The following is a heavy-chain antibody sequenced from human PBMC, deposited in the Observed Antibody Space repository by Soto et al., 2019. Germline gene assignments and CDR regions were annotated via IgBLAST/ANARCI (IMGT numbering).Heavy chain of an antibody. CDR1: GVFISSGNY. J-gene: IGHJ3*01. CDR2: IFHGGNT. V-gene: IGHV4-38-2*02. D-gene: IGHD2-15*01. CDR3: ARARWYDAFDV. Sequence: SETLSLPCSVSGVFISSGNYWGGIRKPPGKGLEWIGSIFHGGNTYYNPSLKSRVTISVDMSKNQFSLKLNSVTAADTAVYYCARARWYDAFDVWGQGTVVPVSS.